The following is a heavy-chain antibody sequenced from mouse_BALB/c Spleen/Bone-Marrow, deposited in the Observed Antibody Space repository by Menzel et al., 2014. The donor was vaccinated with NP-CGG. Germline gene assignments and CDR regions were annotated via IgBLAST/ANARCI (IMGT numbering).Heavy chain of an antibody. D-gene: IGHD1-1*01. CDR1: GYSFTSYW. J-gene: IGHJ1*01. Sequence: VQLQQSGTVLARPGASVKMSCKASGYSFTSYWMHWVKERPGQGLEWIGAIYPGNGDTSYNQKFKGKAKLTAVTSASTAYMELSSLTNEDSAVYYCARGLRWCFDVWGAGTTVTVSS. CDR2: IYPGNGDT. CDR3: ARGLRWCFDV. V-gene: IGHV1-5*01.